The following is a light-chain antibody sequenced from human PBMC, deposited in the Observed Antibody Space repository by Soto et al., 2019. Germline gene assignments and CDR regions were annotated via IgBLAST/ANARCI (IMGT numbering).Light chain of an antibody. CDR3: QQYDNWPRT. Sequence: EIVMTQSPASLSVPPGERATLSCRASQSVSSNFAWYLQKPGQAPRLLIYGASTRATAVPARFTASGSGTEFTLTISSLQSDDFGVYYCQQYDNWPRTFGQGTKVDIK. CDR1: QSVSSN. J-gene: IGKJ1*01. CDR2: GAS. V-gene: IGKV3-15*01.